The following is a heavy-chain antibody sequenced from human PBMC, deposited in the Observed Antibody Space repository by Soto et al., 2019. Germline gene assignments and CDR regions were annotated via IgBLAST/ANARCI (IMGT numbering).Heavy chain of an antibody. CDR2: ISSDSTYI. CDR1: GFTFSNYS. D-gene: IGHD6-19*01. CDR3: ARDPIPVPMYYFDY. J-gene: IGHJ4*02. V-gene: IGHV3-21*01. Sequence: PGGSLRLSWTASGFTFSNYSVNWVRQAPGKGLEWVSSISSDSTYIYYADSVKGRFTISRDNAKNSLSLQMNSLRAEDTAVYFCARDPIPVPMYYFDYWGQGSLVTVSS.